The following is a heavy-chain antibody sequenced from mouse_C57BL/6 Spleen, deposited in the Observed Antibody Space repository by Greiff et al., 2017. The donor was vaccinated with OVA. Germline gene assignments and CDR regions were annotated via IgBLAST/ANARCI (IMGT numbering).Heavy chain of an antibody. Sequence: VQLQQPGAELVKPGASVKMSCKASGYTFTSYWITWVKQRPGQGLEWIGDIYPGSGSTNYNEKFKSKATLTVETSSSTAYMQLSSLTSEDSAVYYCARGYPFYYWGQGTTLTVSS. V-gene: IGHV1-55*01. CDR2: IYPGSGST. J-gene: IGHJ2*01. D-gene: IGHD2-2*01. CDR3: ARGYPFYY. CDR1: GYTFTSYW.